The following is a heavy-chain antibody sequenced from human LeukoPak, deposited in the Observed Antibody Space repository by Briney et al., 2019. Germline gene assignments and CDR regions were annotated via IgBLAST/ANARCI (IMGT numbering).Heavy chain of an antibody. CDR2: IKQDGSEK. J-gene: IGHJ4*02. CDR3: VGHSDY. Sequence: GGTLRLSCAASGFTFSSYGMSWVRQAPGKGLEWVANIKQDGSEKYYVDSVKGRFTISRDNAKNSLYLQMNSLRAEDTALYYCVGHSDYWGQGTLVTVSS. V-gene: IGHV3-7*01. D-gene: IGHD3-16*01. CDR1: GFTFSSYG.